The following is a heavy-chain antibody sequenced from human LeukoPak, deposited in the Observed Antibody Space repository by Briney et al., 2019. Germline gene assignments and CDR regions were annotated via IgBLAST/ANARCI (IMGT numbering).Heavy chain of an antibody. CDR3: ANGKSEFSGGWPRGTF. D-gene: IGHD2-15*01. Sequence: GGSLRLSRAASGFTFSSYAMSWVRQAPGKGLEWVSAISGSGGSTYYADSAKGRFTISRDNSKKTLYLQMDSLRAEDTAVYFCANGKSEFSGGWPRGTFWGPGTLVTVSS. V-gene: IGHV3-23*01. CDR1: GFTFSSYA. CDR2: ISGSGGST. J-gene: IGHJ4*02.